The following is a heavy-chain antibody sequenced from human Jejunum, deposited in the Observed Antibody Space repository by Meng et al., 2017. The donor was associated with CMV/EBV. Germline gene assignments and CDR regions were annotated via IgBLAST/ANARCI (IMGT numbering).Heavy chain of an antibody. Sequence: QITLKESGPTLVKPXQTLTLTCSFSGLSPSTSGEGVGWIRQPPGKALEWLALIYRGDDKRYSPSLNSRLTIAKDTSKNEVVLTLTNMGPIDTGTYYCAHFVGGYYPSRPDHWGQGTLGTVSS. D-gene: IGHD1-26*01. CDR1: GLSPSTSGEG. CDR3: AHFVGGYYPSRPDH. V-gene: IGHV2-5*02. J-gene: IGHJ4*02. CDR2: IYRGDDK.